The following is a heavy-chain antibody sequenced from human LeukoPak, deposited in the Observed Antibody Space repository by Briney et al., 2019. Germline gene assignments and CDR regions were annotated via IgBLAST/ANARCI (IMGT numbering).Heavy chain of an antibody. CDR1: GYTFTGYY. CDR3: ARGSSGYQGY. V-gene: IGHV1-2*02. J-gene: IGHJ4*02. CDR2: INPNSGGT. Sequence: ASVKVSCKASGYTFTGYYIHWVRQAPGQGLEWMGWINPNSGGTHYAQKFQGRVTMTRDTSISTAYMELSRLRSDDTAVFYSARGSSGYQGYWGQGTLVTVSS. D-gene: IGHD5-12*01.